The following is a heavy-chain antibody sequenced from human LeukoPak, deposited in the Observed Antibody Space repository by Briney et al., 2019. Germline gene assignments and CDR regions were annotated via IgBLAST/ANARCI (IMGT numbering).Heavy chain of an antibody. J-gene: IGHJ3*02. D-gene: IGHD3-9*01. CDR1: GGSISSYY. Sequence: SETLSLTCTVSGGSISSYYWSWIRQPPGKGLEWIGYIYYSGSTNYNPSLKSRVTISVDTSKNQFSLKLSSVTTADTAVYYCARASLYYDILTGYSTDAFDIWGQGTMVTVSS. CDR2: IYYSGST. CDR3: ARASLYYDILTGYSTDAFDI. V-gene: IGHV4-59*01.